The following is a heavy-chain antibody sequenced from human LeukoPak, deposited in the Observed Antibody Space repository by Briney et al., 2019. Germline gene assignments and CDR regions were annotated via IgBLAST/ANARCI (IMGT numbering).Heavy chain of an antibody. Sequence: GGSLTLSCAASGFTVSDNYMSWLRQAPGKGLEWVSVIYSGGSTYYADSVKGRFTISRDNSKNTLYLQMNSLRAEDTAVYYCARDFMATITDYWGQGTLVTVSS. V-gene: IGHV3-66*01. CDR2: IYSGGST. CDR3: ARDFMATITDY. J-gene: IGHJ4*02. D-gene: IGHD5-24*01. CDR1: GFTVSDNY.